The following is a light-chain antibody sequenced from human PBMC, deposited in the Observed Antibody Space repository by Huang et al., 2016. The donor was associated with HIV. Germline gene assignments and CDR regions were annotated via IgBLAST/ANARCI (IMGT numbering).Light chain of an antibody. CDR3: QQYNNWPPMYT. J-gene: IGKJ2*01. CDR1: QSLSNN. V-gene: IGKV3-15*01. Sequence: EMVMTQSPATLSVSLGERATLSCTASQSLSNNLAWYQQKPGQVPRLLIYGATTRATGIPARFRGSGSVTEFTLTISSLQSEDVAVYYCQQYNNWPPMYTFGQGTKLEIK. CDR2: GAT.